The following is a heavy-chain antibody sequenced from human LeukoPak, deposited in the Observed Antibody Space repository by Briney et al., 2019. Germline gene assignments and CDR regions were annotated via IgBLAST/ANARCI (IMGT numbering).Heavy chain of an antibody. J-gene: IGHJ5*02. CDR1: GGSISSGSYY. Sequence: PSETLSLTCTVSGGSISSGSYYWSWIRQPARKGLEWIGRIYTSGSTNYNPSLKSRVTISVDTSKNQFSLKLSSVTAADTAVYYCARDSGRITIFGVVIHNWFDPWGQGTLVTVSS. CDR2: IYTSGST. V-gene: IGHV4-61*02. D-gene: IGHD3-3*01. CDR3: ARDSGRITIFGVVIHNWFDP.